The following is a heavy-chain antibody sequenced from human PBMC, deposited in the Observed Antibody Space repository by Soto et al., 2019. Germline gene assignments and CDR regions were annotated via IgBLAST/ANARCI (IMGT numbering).Heavy chain of an antibody. D-gene: IGHD2-8*01. CDR3: ARGQGILLMVYATQPEYDFDY. J-gene: IGHJ4*02. V-gene: IGHV4-34*01. Sequence: SETLSLTCAVYGGSFSGYYWSWIRQPPGKGLEWIGEINHSGSTNYNPSLKSRVTISVDTSKNQFSLKLSSVTAADTAVYYCARGQGILLMVYATQPEYDFDYWGQGTLVTVSS. CDR2: INHSGST. CDR1: GGSFSGYY.